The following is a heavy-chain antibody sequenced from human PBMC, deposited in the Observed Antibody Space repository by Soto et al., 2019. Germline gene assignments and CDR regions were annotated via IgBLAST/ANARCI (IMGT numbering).Heavy chain of an antibody. CDR1: GDSISTVDYF. D-gene: IGHD2-15*01. J-gene: IGHJ5*01. CDR3: ARGRYCLTGRCFPNWFDS. CDR2: IYKSATT. Sequence: SETLSLTCSVSGDSISTVDYFWAWIRQPPGQALEYIGYIYKSATTYYNPSFESRVAISLDTSKSQFSLNVTSVTAADTAVYFCARGRYCLTGRCFPNWFDSWGQGTLVTAPQ. V-gene: IGHV4-30-4*01.